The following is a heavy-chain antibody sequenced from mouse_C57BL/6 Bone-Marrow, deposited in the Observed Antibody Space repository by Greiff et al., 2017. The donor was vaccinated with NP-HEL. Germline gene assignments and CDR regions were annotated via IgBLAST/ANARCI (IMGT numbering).Heavy chain of an antibody. CDR1: GFNIKDDY. V-gene: IGHV14-4*01. J-gene: IGHJ3*01. D-gene: IGHD2-5*01. CDR2: IDPENGDT. CDR3: TTIYYSNSFAY. Sequence: EVKLQQSGAELVRPGASVKLSCTASGFNIKDDYMHWVKQRPEQGLEWIGWIDPENGDTEYASKFQGKATITADTSSNTAYLQLSSLTSEDTAVYYCTTIYYSNSFAYWGQGTLVTVSA.